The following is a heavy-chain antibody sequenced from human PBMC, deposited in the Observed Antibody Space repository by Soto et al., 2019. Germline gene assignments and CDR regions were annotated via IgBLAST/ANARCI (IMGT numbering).Heavy chain of an antibody. CDR2: ITATGGDT. J-gene: IGHJ6*03. V-gene: IGHV3-23*01. CDR1: GFTFSNFV. Sequence: EVQLLESGGGLVQPGGSLRLSCAASGFTFSNFVMRWVRQTPGTGLEWVSTITATGGDTYYTDSVKGRFTISRDNSKNTLYLQMSSLRAEDTARYYCTKASSDRHHMDVW. CDR3: TKASSDRHHMDV.